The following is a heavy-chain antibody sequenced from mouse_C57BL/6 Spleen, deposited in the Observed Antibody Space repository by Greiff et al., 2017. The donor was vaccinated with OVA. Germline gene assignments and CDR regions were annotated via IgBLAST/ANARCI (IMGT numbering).Heavy chain of an antibody. CDR2: IYPGSGST. J-gene: IGHJ2*01. CDR1: GYTFTSYW. CDR3: ARWGYDYDGLDY. V-gene: IGHV1-55*01. Sequence: QVQLQQPGAELVKPGASVKMSCKASGYTFTSYWITWVKQRPGQGLEWIGDIYPGSGSTNYNEKFKSKATLTVDTSSSTAYMQLSSLTSEDSAVYYCARWGYDYDGLDYWGQGTTLTVSS. D-gene: IGHD2-4*01.